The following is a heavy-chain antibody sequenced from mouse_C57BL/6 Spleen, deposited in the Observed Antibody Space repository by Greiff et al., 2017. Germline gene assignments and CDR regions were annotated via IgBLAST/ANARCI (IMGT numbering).Heavy chain of an antibody. V-gene: IGHV1-26*01. CDR2: INPNNGGT. J-gene: IGHJ4*01. Sequence: VQLQQSGPELVKPGASVKISCKASGYTFTDYYMNWVKQSHGKSLEWIGDINPNNGGTSYNQKFKGKATLTVDKSSSTAYMGLRSLTSEDSAVYYCARSADGYYEGYAMDYWGQGTSVTVSS. D-gene: IGHD2-3*01. CDR3: ARSADGYYEGYAMDY. CDR1: GYTFTDYY.